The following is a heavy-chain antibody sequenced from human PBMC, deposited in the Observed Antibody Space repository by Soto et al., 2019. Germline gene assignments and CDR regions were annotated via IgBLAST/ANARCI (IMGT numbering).Heavy chain of an antibody. CDR2: INHLGSI. Sequence: SETLSLTCVVSGGSLSDYFCSWIRQPPGMALEWIGEINHLGSINYNPSLKSQVTMSVDTSKNQFSLTLNSVTAADTATYYCARGGISHWAYFYYMDVWDRGTTVTVSS. CDR3: ARGGISHWAYFYYMDV. CDR1: GGSLSDYF. D-gene: IGHD2-21*01. J-gene: IGHJ6*03. V-gene: IGHV4-34*01.